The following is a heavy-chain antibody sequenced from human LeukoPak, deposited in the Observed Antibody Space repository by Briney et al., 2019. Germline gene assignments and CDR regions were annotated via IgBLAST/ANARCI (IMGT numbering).Heavy chain of an antibody. V-gene: IGHV3-74*01. CDR3: VSYNCNQTDY. D-gene: IGHD1-20*01. CDR2: INDDGGLT. Sequence: GGSLRLTCAASGLTFSTHWMYWVGQTPGKGLVWVSGINDDGGLTNYADSVKGRFTMSRDNAKNTLFLQMNSLRAEDTALYYCVSYNCNQTDYWGHGSLVTVSS. CDR1: GLTFSTHW. J-gene: IGHJ4*01.